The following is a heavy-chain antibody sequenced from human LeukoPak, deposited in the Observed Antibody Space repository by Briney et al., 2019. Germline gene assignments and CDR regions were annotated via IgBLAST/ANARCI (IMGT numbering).Heavy chain of an antibody. CDR1: GGSISSYY. J-gene: IGHJ6*03. V-gene: IGHV4-59*01. CDR2: IYYSGST. CDR3: ARDGEGLGYCSSTSWLKPYYYYMDV. D-gene: IGHD2-2*01. Sequence: SETLSLTCTVSGGSISSYYWSWIRQPPGKGLEWIGYIYYSGSTNYNPSLKSRVTISVDTSKNQFSLKLSSVTAADTAVYYCARDGEGLGYCSSTSWLKPYYYYMDVWGKGTTVTVSS.